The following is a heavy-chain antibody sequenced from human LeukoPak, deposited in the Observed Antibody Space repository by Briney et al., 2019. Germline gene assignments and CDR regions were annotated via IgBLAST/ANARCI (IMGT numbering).Heavy chain of an antibody. CDR3: ARGMVGLGY. V-gene: IGHV4-34*01. D-gene: IGHD2-15*01. J-gene: IGHJ4*02. CDR1: GGSFSGYY. CDR2: INHSGST. Sequence: SETLSLTCAVYGGSFSGYYRSWIRQPPGKGLEWIGEINHSGSTNYNPSLKSRVTISVDTSKNQFSLKLSSVTAADTAVYYCARGMVGLGYWGQGTLVIVSS.